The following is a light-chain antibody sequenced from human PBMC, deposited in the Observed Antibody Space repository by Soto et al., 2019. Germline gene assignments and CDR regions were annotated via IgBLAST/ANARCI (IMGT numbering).Light chain of an antibody. V-gene: IGLV6-57*04. CDR2: ENN. Sequence: NFMLTQPHSVSESPGKTLSISCTRSSGSIANNYVQWYQQRPCSAPTTVIYENNQRLSGVPDRFSGSTDGSSNSASLTISGLQTEDESDYYCQSYDSDFVVFGGGTKVTVL. CDR3: QSYDSDFVV. J-gene: IGLJ2*01. CDR1: SGSIANNY.